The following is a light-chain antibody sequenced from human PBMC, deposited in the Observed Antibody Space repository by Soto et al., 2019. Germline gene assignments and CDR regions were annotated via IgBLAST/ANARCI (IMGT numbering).Light chain of an antibody. Sequence: DIQMTQSPSSVSASVGDRVTITCRASQSISSWLAWYQQKPGTVPKLLIYAASNLQSGVPSRFSGSGAETEFTLTISSLQPEDFGTYYCQQGDSFPITFGQGTRLEIK. CDR2: AAS. V-gene: IGKV1-12*01. CDR1: QSISSW. J-gene: IGKJ5*01. CDR3: QQGDSFPIT.